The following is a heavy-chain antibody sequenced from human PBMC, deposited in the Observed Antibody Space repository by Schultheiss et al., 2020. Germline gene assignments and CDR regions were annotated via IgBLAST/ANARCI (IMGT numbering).Heavy chain of an antibody. CDR1: SYSITSGYY. V-gene: IGHV4-34*01. CDR2: INHSGST. CDR3: ARGPIAARPTNWFDP. J-gene: IGHJ5*02. Sequence: SETLSLTCDVSSYSITSGYYWSWIRQPPGKGLEWIGEINHSGSTNYNPSLKSRVTISVDTSKNQFSLKLSSVTAADTAVYYCARGPIAARPTNWFDPWGQGTLVTVSS. D-gene: IGHD6-6*01.